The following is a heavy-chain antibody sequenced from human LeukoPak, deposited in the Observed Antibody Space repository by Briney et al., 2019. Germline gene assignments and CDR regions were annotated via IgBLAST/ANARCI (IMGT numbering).Heavy chain of an antibody. CDR1: GYTFTSYG. CDR3: ARETYYYGSGSYDFDY. V-gene: IGHV1-18*01. CDR2: ISAYNGNT. Sequence: ASVKVSCKASGYTFTSYGISWVRQAPGQGLEWMGWISAYNGNTNYAQKLRGRVTMTTDTSTSTAYMELRSLRSDDTAVYYCARETYYYGSGSYDFDYWGQGTLVTVSS. D-gene: IGHD3-10*01. J-gene: IGHJ4*02.